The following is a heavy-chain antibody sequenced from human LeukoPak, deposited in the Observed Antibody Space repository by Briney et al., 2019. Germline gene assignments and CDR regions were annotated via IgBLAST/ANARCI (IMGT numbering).Heavy chain of an antibody. CDR3: AKTTTGYSSGRYPGWPADY. CDR1: GFTFNTYA. V-gene: IGHV3-23*01. D-gene: IGHD6-19*01. Sequence: PGGSLRLSCAASGFTFNTYAMYWVRQAPGKGLEWVSGIFGSGGSARYADSVKGRFTISRDNSKNTVYLQMNSLRAEDTAVYYCAKTTTGYSSGRYPGWPADYWGQGALVTVSS. J-gene: IGHJ4*02. CDR2: IFGSGGSA.